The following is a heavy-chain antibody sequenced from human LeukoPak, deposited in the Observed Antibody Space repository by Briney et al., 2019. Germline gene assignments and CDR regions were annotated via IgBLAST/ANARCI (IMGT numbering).Heavy chain of an antibody. CDR1: GFTVSSNS. D-gene: IGHD3-9*01. V-gene: IGHV3-21*01. CDR3: ARDANFDWLYRGTPSY. Sequence: PGGSLRLSCAASGFTVSSNSMSWVRQAPGKGLEWVSSISGSSSYIYYADSVKGRFTISRDNARNSLYLQMNSLRAEDTAVYYCARDANFDWLYRGTPSYWGQGTLVTVSS. J-gene: IGHJ4*02. CDR2: ISGSSSYI.